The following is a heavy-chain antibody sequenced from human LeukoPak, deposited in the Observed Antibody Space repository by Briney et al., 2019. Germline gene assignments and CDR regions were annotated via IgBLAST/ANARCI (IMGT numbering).Heavy chain of an antibody. D-gene: IGHD3-22*01. CDR2: IKEDGSEQ. Sequence: QPGGSLRLSCAASAFTFSSYWMSWVRQAPGKGLEWVANIKEDGSEQYYVDSLKGRFTISRDNAKNSLYLQMNSLRAEDTAVYYCVRDSYSRDLDYWGQGTLVTVSS. CDR1: AFTFSSYW. J-gene: IGHJ4*02. V-gene: IGHV3-7*01. CDR3: VRDSYSRDLDY.